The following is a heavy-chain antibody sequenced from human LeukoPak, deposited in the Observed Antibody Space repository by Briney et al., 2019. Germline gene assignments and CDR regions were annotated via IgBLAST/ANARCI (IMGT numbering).Heavy chain of an antibody. CDR3: ARCPSRTWYGAYSYFNWFDP. CDR2: MNPNSGNT. J-gene: IGHJ5*02. CDR1: GYTFTSYD. V-gene: IGHV1-8*03. D-gene: IGHD5-18*01. Sequence: ASVKLSCKASGYTFTSYDINWVRQATGQGLEWMGWMNPNSGNTGYAQKFQGRVTITRNTSISTAYMELSSLRSEDTAVYYCARCPSRTWYGAYSYFNWFDPWGQGTLVTVSS.